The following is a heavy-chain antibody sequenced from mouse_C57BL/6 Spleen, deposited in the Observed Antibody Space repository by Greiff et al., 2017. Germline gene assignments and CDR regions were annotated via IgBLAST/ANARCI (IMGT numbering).Heavy chain of an antibody. Sequence: EVQLQQSGAELVRPGASVKLSCTASGFNIKDDYMHWVKQRPEQGLEWIGWIDPENGDTEYASKFQGKATITADTSSNTAYLKLSSLTSADTAVYYSTGRQLPGAYWGQGTLVTVSA. V-gene: IGHV14-4*01. D-gene: IGHD3-2*01. J-gene: IGHJ3*01. CDR2: IDPENGDT. CDR1: GFNIKDDY. CDR3: TGRQLPGAY.